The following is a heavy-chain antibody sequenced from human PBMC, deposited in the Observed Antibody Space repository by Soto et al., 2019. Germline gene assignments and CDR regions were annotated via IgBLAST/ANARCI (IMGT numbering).Heavy chain of an antibody. Sequence: QVQLVESGGGVVQPGRSLRLSCAASGFTFSSYGMHWVRQAPGKGLEWVAVISYDGSNKYYADSVKGRFTISRDNSKNTLYLQMNSLRAEDTAVYYCAKVSPPFGIPGTRGFDPWGQGTLVTVSS. V-gene: IGHV3-30*18. J-gene: IGHJ5*02. CDR1: GFTFSSYG. CDR2: ISYDGSNK. D-gene: IGHD1-7*01. CDR3: AKVSPPFGIPGTRGFDP.